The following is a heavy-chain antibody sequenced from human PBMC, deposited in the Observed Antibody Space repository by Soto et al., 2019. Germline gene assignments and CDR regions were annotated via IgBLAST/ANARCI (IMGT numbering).Heavy chain of an antibody. CDR1: GYSFISYG. D-gene: IGHD1-1*01. CDR3: TKDKHWYGMDV. V-gene: IGHV5-10-1*01. J-gene: IGHJ6*02. CDR2: IDPSDSYT. Sequence: GESKKISCKGSGYSFISYGISWVRQMPGKGLEWMGRIDPSDSYTNYSPSFQGHVTISADKSISTAYLQWSSLKASDTALYYCTKDKHWYGMDVRGQGTTVTVSS.